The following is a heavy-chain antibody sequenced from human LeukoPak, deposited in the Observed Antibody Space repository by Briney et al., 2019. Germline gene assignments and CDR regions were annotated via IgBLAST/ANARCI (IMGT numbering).Heavy chain of an antibody. CDR1: GGSISSSSYY. Sequence: SETLSLTCTVSGGSISSSSYYWGWIRQPPGKGLGWIGSIYYSGSTYYNPSLKSRVTISVDTSKNQFSLKLSSVTAADTAVYYCASYDSSGYYSGYFDYWGQGTLVTVSS. J-gene: IGHJ4*02. CDR2: IYYSGST. D-gene: IGHD3-22*01. V-gene: IGHV4-39*01. CDR3: ASYDSSGYYSGYFDY.